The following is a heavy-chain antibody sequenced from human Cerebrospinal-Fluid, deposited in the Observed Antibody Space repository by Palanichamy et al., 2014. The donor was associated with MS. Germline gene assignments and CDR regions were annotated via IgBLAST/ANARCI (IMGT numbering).Heavy chain of an antibody. CDR3: ARVRSGWYYFDY. V-gene: IGHV4-59*01. D-gene: IGHD6-19*01. Sequence: YISSYYVSXTSXXPREGVXVGYIYYSGSTNYNPSLKSRVTISVDTSKNQFSLKLSSVTAADTAFYYCARVRSGWYYFDYWGQGTLLTVSS. J-gene: IGHJ4*02. CDR1: YISSYY. CDR2: IYYSGST.